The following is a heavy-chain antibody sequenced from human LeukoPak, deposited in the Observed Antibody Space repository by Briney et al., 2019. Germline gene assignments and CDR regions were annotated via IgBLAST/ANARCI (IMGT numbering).Heavy chain of an antibody. D-gene: IGHD6-19*01. CDR1: GFTLSSYE. Sequence: GGSLTLSCAASGFTLSSYEMNWVRQAPGKGLEWVSYSSSSGSTTYYADSVKGRFTISRDNAKNSPYLQMNSLRAEDTAVYYCARGSSGYKYFFDYWGQGTLVTVSS. V-gene: IGHV3-48*03. J-gene: IGHJ4*02. CDR3: ARGSSGYKYFFDY. CDR2: SSSSGSTT.